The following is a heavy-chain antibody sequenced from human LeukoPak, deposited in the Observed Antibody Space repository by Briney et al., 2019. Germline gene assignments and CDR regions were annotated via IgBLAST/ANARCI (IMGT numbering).Heavy chain of an antibody. CDR2: ISNSGSST. CDR3: AKGRTLDY. CDR1: GFTFSTYA. Sequence: PEGSLRLSCAASGFTFSTYAMSWVRQAPGKGLEWVSAISNSGSSTYCADSVKGRFTISRDTSKNTLDLHMHSLRPEDTAVYSCAKGRTLDYWGQGTLVTVSS. V-gene: IGHV3-23*01. J-gene: IGHJ4*02.